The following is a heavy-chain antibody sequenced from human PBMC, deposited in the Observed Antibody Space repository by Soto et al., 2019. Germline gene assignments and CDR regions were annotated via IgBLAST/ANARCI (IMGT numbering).Heavy chain of an antibody. CDR3: ATHPRSSYPPEHPTAEYFQH. J-gene: IGHJ1*01. D-gene: IGHD2-15*01. Sequence: ASVKVSCKVSGYTLTELSMHWVRQAPGKGLEWMGGFDPEDGETIYAQKYQGRVTMTEDTSTDTAYMELSSLRSEDTAVYYCATHPRSSYPPEHPTAEYFQHGGQGTLVPVSS. V-gene: IGHV1-24*01. CDR2: FDPEDGET. CDR1: GYTLTELS.